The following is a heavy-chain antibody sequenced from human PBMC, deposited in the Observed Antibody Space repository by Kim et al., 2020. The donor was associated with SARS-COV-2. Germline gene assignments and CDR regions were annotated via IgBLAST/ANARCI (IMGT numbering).Heavy chain of an antibody. D-gene: IGHD2-2*01. Sequence: GGSLRLSCAASGFTFSSYSMNWVRQAPGKGLEWVSSISSSSSYIYYADSVKGRFTISRDNAKNSLYLQMNSLRAEDTAVYYCARVRRVRGFLLWDYWGQGTLVTVSS. V-gene: IGHV3-21*01. CDR2: ISSSSSYI. CDR3: ARVRRVRGFLLWDY. J-gene: IGHJ4*02. CDR1: GFTFSSYS.